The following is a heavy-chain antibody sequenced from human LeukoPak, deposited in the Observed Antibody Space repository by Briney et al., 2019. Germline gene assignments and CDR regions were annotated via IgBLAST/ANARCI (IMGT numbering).Heavy chain of an antibody. Sequence: ASVKVSCKASGYTFTGYYMHWVRQAPGQGLEWMGWINPNSGGTNYAQKFQGRVTMTRDTSISTAYMELSRLRSDDTAVYYCARAYCSGGSCHSDYWGQGTLVTVSP. D-gene: IGHD2-15*01. J-gene: IGHJ4*02. CDR2: INPNSGGT. V-gene: IGHV1-2*02. CDR1: GYTFTGYY. CDR3: ARAYCSGGSCHSDY.